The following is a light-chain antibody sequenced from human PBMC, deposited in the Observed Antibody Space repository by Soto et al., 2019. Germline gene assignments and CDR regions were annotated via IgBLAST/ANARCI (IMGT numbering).Light chain of an antibody. J-gene: IGKJ1*01. CDR2: GAS. CDR1: QSISNN. V-gene: IGKV3-15*01. Sequence: EILMTQSPATLSVSPGDRATLSCRASQSISNNLAWYQQRPGQAPRLLIYGASTRATGIPSRFSGSGSGTDFTLTISSLQPEDFATYYCQQSYSTRTFGQGTKVDIK. CDR3: QQSYSTRT.